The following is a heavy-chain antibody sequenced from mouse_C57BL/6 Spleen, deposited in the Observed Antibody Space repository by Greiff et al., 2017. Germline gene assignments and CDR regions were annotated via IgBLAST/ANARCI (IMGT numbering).Heavy chain of an antibody. D-gene: IGHD1-1*01. CDR2: IYPGGGYT. Sequence: QVQLQQSGAELVRPGTSVKMSCKASGYTFTNYWIGWAKQRPGYGLEWIGDIYPGGGYTNYNEKFKGKATLTADKSSSTAYMQFSSLTSEDSAIYYCARGTTVVASRWYFDVWGTGTTVTVSS. J-gene: IGHJ1*03. CDR3: ARGTTVVASRWYFDV. CDR1: GYTFTNYW. V-gene: IGHV1-63*01.